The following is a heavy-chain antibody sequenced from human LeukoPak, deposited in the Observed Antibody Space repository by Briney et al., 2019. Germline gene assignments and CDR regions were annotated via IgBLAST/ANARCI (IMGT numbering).Heavy chain of an antibody. J-gene: IGHJ6*02. CDR1: GFTVSSNY. Sequence: GGSLRLSCAASGFTVSSNYMSWVRQAPGKGLEWVSVIYSGGSTYYADSVKGRFTISRDNSKNTLYLQMNSLRAEDTAVYYCAREEALRYYGMDVWGQGTTVTVSS. CDR3: AREEALRYYGMDV. CDR2: IYSGGST. V-gene: IGHV3-53*01.